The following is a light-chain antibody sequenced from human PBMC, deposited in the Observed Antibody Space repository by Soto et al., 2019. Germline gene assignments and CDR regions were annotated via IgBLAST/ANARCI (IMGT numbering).Light chain of an antibody. CDR3: SSYTSSSTPL. J-gene: IGLJ2*01. V-gene: IGLV2-14*01. Sequence: QSALTQPASVSGSPGQSITISCTGTSSDVGGYNYVSWYQQHPGKAPKLMIYEVSNRPSGVSNRFSGSKSGNTASLTISGLQAEDEADYYCSSYTSSSTPLFGGGTKLPVL. CDR2: EVS. CDR1: SSDVGGYNY.